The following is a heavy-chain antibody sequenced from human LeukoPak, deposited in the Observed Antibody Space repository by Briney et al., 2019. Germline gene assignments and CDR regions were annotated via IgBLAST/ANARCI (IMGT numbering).Heavy chain of an antibody. CDR2: IKEDGSEK. CDR1: GFTFSNYW. J-gene: IGHJ4*02. CDR3: ARDPSTVTWDY. D-gene: IGHD4-17*01. Sequence: QSGGSLRLSCAASGFTFSNYWMSWVRQAPGKGLEWVANIKEDGSEKYYVDSVKGRFTISRDNAKNSLYLQMNSLRVEDTAVYYCARDPSTVTWDYWGQGNLVTVSS. V-gene: IGHV3-7*01.